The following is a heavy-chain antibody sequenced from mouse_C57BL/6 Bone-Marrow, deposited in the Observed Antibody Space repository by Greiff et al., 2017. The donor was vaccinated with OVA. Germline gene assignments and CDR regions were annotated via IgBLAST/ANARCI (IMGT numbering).Heavy chain of an antibody. D-gene: IGHD6-5*01. CDR2: INSDGGST. J-gene: IGHJ2*01. Sequence: EVHLVESGGDLVKPGGSLKLSCESNEYEFPSHDMSWVRKTPEKRLELVAAINSDGGSTYYPDTMERRFIISRDNTKKTLYLQMSSLRSEDTALYYCASKKPMIPWDFDYWGQGTTLTVSS. CDR3: ASKKPMIPWDFDY. V-gene: IGHV5-2*01. CDR1: EYEFPSHD.